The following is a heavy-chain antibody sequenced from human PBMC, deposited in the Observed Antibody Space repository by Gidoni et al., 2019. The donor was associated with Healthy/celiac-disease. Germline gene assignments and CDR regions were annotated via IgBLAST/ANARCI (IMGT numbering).Heavy chain of an antibody. CDR3: ARGAGAARYYYYYYMDV. Sequence: QVQLVQSGAEVKKPGASVKVSCKASGYTFTGHSMHWVRQAPGQGLEWMGWINPNSGGTNYAQKFQGWVTMTRDTSISTAYMELSRLRSDDTAVYYCARGAGAARYYYYYYMDVWGKGTTVTVSS. D-gene: IGHD2-15*01. J-gene: IGHJ6*03. V-gene: IGHV1-2*04. CDR2: INPNSGGT. CDR1: GYTFTGHS.